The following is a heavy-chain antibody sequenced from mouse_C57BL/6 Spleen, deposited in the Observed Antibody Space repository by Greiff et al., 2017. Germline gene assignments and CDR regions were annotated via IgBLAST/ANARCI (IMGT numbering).Heavy chain of an antibody. J-gene: IGHJ2*01. CDR1: GFTFSSYA. CDR3: ARPYGSSYFDY. V-gene: IGHV5-4*01. CDR2: ISDGGSYT. D-gene: IGHD1-1*01. Sequence: EVQLVESGGGLVKPGGSLKLSCAASGFTFSSYAMSWVRQTPEKRLEWVATISDGGSYTYYPDNVKGRFTISRDNAKNNLYLQMSHLKSEDTAMYYCARPYGSSYFDYWGQGTTRTVSS.